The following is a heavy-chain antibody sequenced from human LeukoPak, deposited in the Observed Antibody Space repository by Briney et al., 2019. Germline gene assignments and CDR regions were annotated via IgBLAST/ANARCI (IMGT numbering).Heavy chain of an antibody. Sequence: ASVKVSCKASGYTFTGYYMHWVRQAPGQGLEWMGWISAYNGNTNYAQKLQGRVTMTTDTSTSTAYMEPRSLRSDDTAVYYCARDPSQLLWFGELTYYYYYMDVWGKGTTVTISS. D-gene: IGHD3-10*01. V-gene: IGHV1-18*04. CDR2: ISAYNGNT. CDR3: ARDPSQLLWFGELTYYYYYMDV. CDR1: GYTFTGYY. J-gene: IGHJ6*03.